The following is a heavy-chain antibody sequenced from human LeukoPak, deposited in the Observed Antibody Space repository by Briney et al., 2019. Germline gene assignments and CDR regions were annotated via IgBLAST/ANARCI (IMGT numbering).Heavy chain of an antibody. CDR1: GVSFSNHY. J-gene: IGHJ4*02. Sequence: PGGSLRLSCTASGVSFSNHYMRWIRQAPGKGLEWVAHINEDGSNKWHLGSVKGRFTVSRDNARNSLYLQMNSLRVEDTAVYYCTRVIVAVPGYFDYFDFWGQGVLVTVSS. CDR2: INEDGSNK. D-gene: IGHD6-19*01. CDR3: TRVIVAVPGYFDYFDF. V-gene: IGHV3-7*01.